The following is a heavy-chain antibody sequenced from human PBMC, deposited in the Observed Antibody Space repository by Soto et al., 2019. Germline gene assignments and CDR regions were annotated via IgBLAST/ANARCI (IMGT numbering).Heavy chain of an antibody. Sequence: HPGGSLRLSCAASGFTFSSYAMSWVRQAPGKGLEWVSAISGSGGSTYYADSVKGRFTISRDNSKNTLYLQMNSLRAEDTAVYYCANEAPISLTGPYYFDYWGQGTLVTVSS. CDR1: GFTFSSYA. V-gene: IGHV3-23*01. CDR2: ISGSGGST. D-gene: IGHD3-9*01. J-gene: IGHJ4*02. CDR3: ANEAPISLTGPYYFDY.